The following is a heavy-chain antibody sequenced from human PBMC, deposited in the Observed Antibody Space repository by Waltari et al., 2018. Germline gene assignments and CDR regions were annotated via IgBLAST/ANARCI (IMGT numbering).Heavy chain of an antibody. V-gene: IGHV1-69*08. CDR2: IIPIFGTA. Sequence: QVQLVQSGAEVKKPGSSVKVSCKASGGTFSRYAISWVRQAPGQGLEWMGRIIPIFGTANYAQKFQGRVTITADKSTSTAYMELSSLRSEDTAVYYCARELRFLEWLLGMDVWGQGTTVTVSS. J-gene: IGHJ6*02. D-gene: IGHD3-3*01. CDR1: GGTFSRYA. CDR3: ARELRFLEWLLGMDV.